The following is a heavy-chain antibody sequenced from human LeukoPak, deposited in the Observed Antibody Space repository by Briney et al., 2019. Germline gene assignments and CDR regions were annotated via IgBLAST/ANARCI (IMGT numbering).Heavy chain of an antibody. V-gene: IGHV4-30-4*01. CDR2: IYYSGST. J-gene: IGHJ4*02. CDR3: ARDPSGYFNY. D-gene: IGHD3-22*01. Sequence: SETLSLTCTVSGGSLSSGDYYWSWIRQPPGKGLEWIGYIYYSGSTYYNPSLKSRVTISVDTSKNQFSLKLSSVTAADTAVYYCARDPSGYFNYWGQGTLATVSS. CDR1: GGSLSSGDYY.